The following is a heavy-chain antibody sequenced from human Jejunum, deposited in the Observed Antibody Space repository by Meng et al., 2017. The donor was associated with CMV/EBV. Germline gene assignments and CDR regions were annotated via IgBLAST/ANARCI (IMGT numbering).Heavy chain of an antibody. J-gene: IGHJ5*02. CDR1: GGSISSTTYY. D-gene: IGHD2-2*01. Sequence: TVSGGSISSTTYYWGWIRQPPGKGLAWIGDIYYSGTTYYNPSLKSRLTISLDTSKNHFSLRLSSVTAADTALYYCARSSTSGFDPWGQGTLVTVSS. CDR3: ARSSTSGFDP. V-gene: IGHV4-39*07. CDR2: IYYSGTT.